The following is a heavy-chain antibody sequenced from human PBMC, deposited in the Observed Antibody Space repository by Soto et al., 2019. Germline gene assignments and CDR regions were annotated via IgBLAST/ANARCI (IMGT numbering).Heavy chain of an antibody. Sequence: SVKVSCKASGFTFTSSAMQWVRQARGQRLEWIGWIVVGSGNTNYVQKFQERVTITRDMSTSTAYMELSSLRSEDTAVYYFAADWASGTLPDAFDIWGQGTMVTVSS. D-gene: IGHD1-1*01. CDR2: IVVGSGNT. J-gene: IGHJ3*02. CDR1: GFTFTSSA. CDR3: AADWASGTLPDAFDI. V-gene: IGHV1-58*02.